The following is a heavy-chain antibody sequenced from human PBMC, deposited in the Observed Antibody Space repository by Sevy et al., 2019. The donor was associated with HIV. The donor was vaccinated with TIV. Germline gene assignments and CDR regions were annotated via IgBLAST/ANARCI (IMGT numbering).Heavy chain of an antibody. D-gene: IGHD3-10*01. CDR2: IYPGDSDT. CDR1: GYSFTSYW. J-gene: IGHJ3*02. V-gene: IGHV5-51*01. Sequence: GESLKISCKGSGYSFTSYWIGWVRQMPGKGLEWMGIIYPGDSDTRYSPSFQGQVTISAAKSISTAYLQWSSLKASDTAMYYCARQYYYGSGSWEDAFDIWGQWTMVTVSS. CDR3: ARQYYYGSGSWEDAFDI.